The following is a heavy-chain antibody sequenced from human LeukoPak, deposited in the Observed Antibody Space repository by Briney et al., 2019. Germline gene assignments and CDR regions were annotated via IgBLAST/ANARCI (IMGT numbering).Heavy chain of an antibody. CDR1: GGSISSGGYY. Sequence: PSETLSLTCTVSGGSISSGGYYWSWIRQHPGKGLEWIGYIYYSGSSNYNPSLKSRVTISIDTSKNQFSLWLSSVTAADTAVYYCARYDVWSGYYDNWGQGTLVTVSS. CDR3: ARYDVWSGYYDN. V-gene: IGHV4-61*08. J-gene: IGHJ4*02. CDR2: IYYSGSS. D-gene: IGHD3-3*01.